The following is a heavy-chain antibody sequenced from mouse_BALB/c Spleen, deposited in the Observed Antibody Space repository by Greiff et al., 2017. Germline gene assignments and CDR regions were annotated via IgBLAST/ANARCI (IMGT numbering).Heavy chain of an antibody. CDR3: VRDYYDYADYYAMDY. Sequence: VKLVESGPGLVAPSQSLSITCTVSGFSLTSYDISWIRQPPGKGLEWLGVIWTGGGTNYNSAFMSRLSISKDNSKSQVFLKMNSLQTDDTAIYYCVRDYYDYADYYAMDYWGQGTSVTVSS. CDR1: GFSLTSYD. CDR2: IWTGGGT. J-gene: IGHJ4*01. V-gene: IGHV2-9-2*01. D-gene: IGHD2-4*01.